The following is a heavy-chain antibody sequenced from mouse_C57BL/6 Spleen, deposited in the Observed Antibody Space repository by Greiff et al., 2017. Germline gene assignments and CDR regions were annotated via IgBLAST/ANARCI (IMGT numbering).Heavy chain of an antibody. J-gene: IGHJ4*01. D-gene: IGHD1-1*01. CDR3: ARGYYYGSPIVMDY. V-gene: IGHV5-16*01. CDR2: INYDGSST. CDR1: GFTFSDYF. Sequence: EVQLVESEGGLVQPGSSMKLSCTASGFTFSDYFMAWVRQVPEKGLEWVANINYDGSSTYYLDSLKSRFIISRDNAKNILYLQMSSLKSEDTATYYCARGYYYGSPIVMDYWGQGTSVTVSS.